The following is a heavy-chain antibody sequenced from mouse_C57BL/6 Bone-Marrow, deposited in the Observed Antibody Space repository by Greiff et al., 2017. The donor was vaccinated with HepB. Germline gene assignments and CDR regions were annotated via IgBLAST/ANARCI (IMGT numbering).Heavy chain of an antibody. CDR1: GFTFSSYG. J-gene: IGHJ3*01. CDR2: ISSGGSYT. V-gene: IGHV5-6*01. Sequence: EVHLVESGGDLVKPGGSLKLSCAASGFTFSSYGMSWVRQTPDKRLEWVATISSGGSYTYYPDSVKGRFTISRDNAKNTLYLQMSSLKSEDTAMYYCARPGYVAWFAYWGQGTRVTVSA. CDR3: ARPGYVAWFAY. D-gene: IGHD3-1*01.